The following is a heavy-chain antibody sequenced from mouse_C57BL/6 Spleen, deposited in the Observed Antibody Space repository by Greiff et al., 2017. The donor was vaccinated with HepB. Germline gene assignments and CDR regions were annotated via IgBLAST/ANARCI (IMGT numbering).Heavy chain of an antibody. Sequence: QVQLQQPGAELVKPGASVKMSCKASGYTFTSYWITWVKQRPGQGLEWIGDIYPGSGSTNYNEKFKSKATLTVDTSSSTAYMQLSSLTSEDSAVYYCARRGDYYYGSSEDYWYFDVWGTGTTVTVSS. CDR3: ARRGDYYYGSSEDYWYFDV. D-gene: IGHD1-1*01. J-gene: IGHJ1*03. CDR2: IYPGSGST. CDR1: GYTFTSYW. V-gene: IGHV1-55*01.